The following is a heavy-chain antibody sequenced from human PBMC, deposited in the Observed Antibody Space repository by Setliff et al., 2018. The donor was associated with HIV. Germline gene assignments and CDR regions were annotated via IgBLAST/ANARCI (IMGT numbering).Heavy chain of an antibody. Sequence: SETLSLTCTVPGGSVSTSSYSWGWIRQPPEKGLEWIGTIYHTGKTYYNSSLNSRVTIAVDTSKDQFSLNLSTVTAADTAVYYCGRVAGYCAPSRCYGYNAFDIWGPGTMVTVS. D-gene: IGHD2-15*01. V-gene: IGHV4-39*01. J-gene: IGHJ3*02. CDR2: IYHTGKT. CDR1: GGSVSTSSYS. CDR3: GRVAGYCAPSRCYGYNAFDI.